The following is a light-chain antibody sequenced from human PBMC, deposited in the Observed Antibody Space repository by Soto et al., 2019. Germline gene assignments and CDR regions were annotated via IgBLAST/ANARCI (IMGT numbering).Light chain of an antibody. V-gene: IGLV1-44*01. CDR1: TSNIGGST. J-gene: IGLJ3*02. CDR2: GNN. CDR3: AAWDDSLNGPV. Sequence: QSVLTQPPSASGTPGQRVTIFCSGSTSNIGGSTVNWYQHLPGTAPKLLIFGNNRRPSGVPDRFSGSKSGTSASLAISGLKSEDAADYHCAAWDDSLNGPVFGGGTKLTVL.